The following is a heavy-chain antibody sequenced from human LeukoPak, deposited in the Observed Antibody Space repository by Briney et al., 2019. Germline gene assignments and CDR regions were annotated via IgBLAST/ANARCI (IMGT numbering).Heavy chain of an antibody. CDR1: GFTFSSYW. CDR3: ARDRGGPGRAGYFVD. D-gene: IGHD5-24*01. Sequence: GGSLRLSCAASGFTFSSYWMSWVRQAPGKGLEWVANIKQDGSEKYYVDSVKGRFTISRDNAKNSLYLLMNSLRAEDTALYYCARDRGGPGRAGYFVDWGQGTQVTVSS. V-gene: IGHV3-7*01. J-gene: IGHJ4*02. CDR2: IKQDGSEK.